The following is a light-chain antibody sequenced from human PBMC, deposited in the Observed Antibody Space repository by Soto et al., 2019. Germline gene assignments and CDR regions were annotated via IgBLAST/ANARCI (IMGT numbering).Light chain of an antibody. V-gene: IGLV1-40*01. J-gene: IGLJ3*02. CDR3: QSYDNSLGGEV. Sequence: QSALTQPPSVSGAPGQRVSISCTGSSSNIGAHYDVHWYQQLPGAAPKLLIHGNTNRPSGVPDRFSGSKSGTSASLAITGLQAEDEADYYCQSYDNSLGGEVFGGGTQLTVL. CDR1: SSNIGAHYD. CDR2: GNT.